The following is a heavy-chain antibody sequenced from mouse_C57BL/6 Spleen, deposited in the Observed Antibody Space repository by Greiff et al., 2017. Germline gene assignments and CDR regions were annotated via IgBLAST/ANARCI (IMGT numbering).Heavy chain of an antibody. J-gene: IGHJ1*03. CDR2: INPSNGGT. Sequence: VQLQQPGTELVKPGASVKLSCKASGYTFTSYWMHWVKQRPGQGLEWIGNINPSNGGTNYNEKFKSKATLTVDKSSSTAYMQLSSLSSEYSAVYYCARSFYGNYVYFDVWGTGTTVTVSS. CDR1: GYTFTSYW. CDR3: ARSFYGNYVYFDV. V-gene: IGHV1-53*01. D-gene: IGHD2-1*01.